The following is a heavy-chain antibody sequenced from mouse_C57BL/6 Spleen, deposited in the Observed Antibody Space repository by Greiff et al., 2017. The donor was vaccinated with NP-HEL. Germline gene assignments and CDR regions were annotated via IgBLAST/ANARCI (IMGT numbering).Heavy chain of an antibody. CDR1: GFTFSSYA. D-gene: IGHD2-1*01. CDR3: AGGNYWYYFDY. Sequence: EVQLVESGGGLVKPGGSLKLSCAASGFTFSSYAMSWVRQTPEKRLEWVATISDGGSYTYYPDNVKGRFTISRDNAKNNLYLQMSHLKSEDTAMYYCAGGNYWYYFDYWGQGTTLTVSS. V-gene: IGHV5-4*01. CDR2: ISDGGSYT. J-gene: IGHJ2*01.